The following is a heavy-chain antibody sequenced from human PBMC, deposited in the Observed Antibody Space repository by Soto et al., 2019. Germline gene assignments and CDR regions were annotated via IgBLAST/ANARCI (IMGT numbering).Heavy chain of an antibody. CDR1: GGSISSGGYY. Sequence: SETLSLTCTVSGGSISSGGYYWSWIRQHPGKGLEWIGYIYYSGSTYYNPSLKSRVTISVDTSKNQFSLKLSSVTAADTAVYYCARARYCSSTSCYGGWLDPWGQGTLVTVSS. V-gene: IGHV4-31*03. CDR2: IYYSGST. CDR3: ARARYCSSTSCYGGWLDP. D-gene: IGHD2-2*01. J-gene: IGHJ5*02.